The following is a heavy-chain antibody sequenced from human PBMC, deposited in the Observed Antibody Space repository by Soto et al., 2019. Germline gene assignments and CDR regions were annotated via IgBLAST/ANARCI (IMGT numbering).Heavy chain of an antibody. V-gene: IGHV3-23*01. D-gene: IGHD5-18*01. J-gene: IGHJ4*02. Sequence: EVQLLESGGGLVQPGGSLRLSCAASGFTFSSYAMSWVRQAPGKGLEWVSAISGSGGSTYYADSVKGRFTISRDNSKNTLYLQMNSLRDEDTAVYYCAKGGGYSYGYPIGYWGQGTLVTVSS. CDR3: AKGGGYSYGYPIGY. CDR1: GFTFSSYA. CDR2: ISGSGGST.